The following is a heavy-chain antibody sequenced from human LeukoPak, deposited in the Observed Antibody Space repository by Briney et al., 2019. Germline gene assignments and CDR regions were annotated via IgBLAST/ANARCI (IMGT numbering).Heavy chain of an antibody. Sequence: SDTLSLTCAVSSYSISSGSYWGWIRQSPGKGLEWVGRIFHSGNSHYNPSLKSRLTMSVDTSKNQFSLTLTSVTAADTALYYCARVTYVDDMLYQYFDYWGQGILVTVSS. D-gene: IGHD4-17*01. J-gene: IGHJ4*02. CDR3: ARVTYVDDMLYQYFDY. V-gene: IGHV4-38-2*01. CDR1: SYSISSGSY. CDR2: IFHSGNS.